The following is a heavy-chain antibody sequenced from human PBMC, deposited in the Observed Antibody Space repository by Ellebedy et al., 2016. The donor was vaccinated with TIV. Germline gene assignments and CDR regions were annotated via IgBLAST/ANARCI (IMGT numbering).Heavy chain of an antibody. CDR2: IIPILRIP. CDR1: GGTFSSYA. CDR3: TGWRSGDPT. D-gene: IGHD4-17*01. V-gene: IGHV1-69*10. Sequence: AASVKVSCKASGGTFSSYALNWVRQAPGQGLEWMGGIIPILRIPNYAQKFQGRVTITADKSTNTAYMELSSLKIEDTAVYYCTGWRSGDPTWGQGTLVTVSS. J-gene: IGHJ5*02.